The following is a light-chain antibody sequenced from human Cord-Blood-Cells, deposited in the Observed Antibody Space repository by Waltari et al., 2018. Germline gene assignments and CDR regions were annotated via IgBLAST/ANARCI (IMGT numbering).Light chain of an antibody. V-gene: IGKV1-39*01. CDR3: QQSYSTPWT. CDR1: QSISSY. J-gene: IGKJ1*01. Sequence: DIQMTQSPSSFSASVGDRVPITFRASQSISSYLNWYQQKPGKAPKLLIYAASSLQSGVPSRFSGSGSGTDFTLTISSLQPEDFATYYCQQSYSTPWTFGQGTKVEIK. CDR2: AAS.